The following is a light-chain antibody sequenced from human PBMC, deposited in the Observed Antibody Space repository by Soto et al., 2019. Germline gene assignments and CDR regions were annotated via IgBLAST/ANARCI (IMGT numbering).Light chain of an antibody. CDR2: DAS. CDR1: QNIRSW. Sequence: DIRMTQSPSTLSTSVGDRVTITCRASQNIRSWLAWYQQKPGKAPKLLIYDASTLESGVPSRFSGSGSGTEFTLTISSLQPDDFATYYCQQYNSYSWTFGQGTTVAIK. CDR3: QQYNSYSWT. J-gene: IGKJ1*01. V-gene: IGKV1-5*01.